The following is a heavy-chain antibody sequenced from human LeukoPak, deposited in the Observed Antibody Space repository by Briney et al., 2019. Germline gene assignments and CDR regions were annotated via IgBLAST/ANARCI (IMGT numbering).Heavy chain of an antibody. V-gene: IGHV3-23*01. D-gene: IGHD6-19*01. J-gene: IGHJ4*02. CDR2: ISHSADLT. CDR1: GFTFSSSA. Sequence: GGSLRLSCAASGFTFSSSAMSWVRQAPGRGLEWLSAISHSADLTFYADSVTGPFTISRDNSKNTYYLQMDSLRAEDTAVYYCASRSPAIAVAGGLDYWGQGTLVTVSS. CDR3: ASRSPAIAVAGGLDY.